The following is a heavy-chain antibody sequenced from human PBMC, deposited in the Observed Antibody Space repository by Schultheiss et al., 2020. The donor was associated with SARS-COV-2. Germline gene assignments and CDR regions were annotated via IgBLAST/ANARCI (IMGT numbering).Heavy chain of an antibody. CDR1: GGSISSYY. CDR3: ARDGYATYYYGMDV. J-gene: IGHJ6*02. CDR2: IYYSGST. V-gene: IGHV4-59*01. D-gene: IGHD5-12*01. Sequence: SQTLSLTCTVSGGSISSYYWSWIRQPPGKGLEWIGYIYYSGSTNYNPSLKSRVTISVDTSKNQFSLKLSSVTAADTAVYYCARDGYATYYYGMDVWGQGTTVTVSS.